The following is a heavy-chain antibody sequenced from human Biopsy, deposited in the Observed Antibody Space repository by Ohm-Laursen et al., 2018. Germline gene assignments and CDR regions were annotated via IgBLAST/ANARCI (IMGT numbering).Heavy chain of an antibody. J-gene: IGHJ6*02. CDR3: AIFEGYSDDNLDYEHYGMDV. CDR1: EFSFSRYD. V-gene: IGHV1-46*01. Sequence: ASVKVSCKGSEFSFSRYDMHWVRQAPGRGLEWMGIISPSGGGTMDTQKFQDRLTMTRDTSTSTVHMELKSLKSEDTAVYYCAIFEGYSDDNLDYEHYGMDVWGQGTTVTVSS. D-gene: IGHD1-26*01. CDR2: ISPSGGGT.